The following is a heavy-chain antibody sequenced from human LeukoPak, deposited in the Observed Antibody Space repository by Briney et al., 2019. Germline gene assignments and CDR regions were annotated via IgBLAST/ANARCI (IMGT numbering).Heavy chain of an antibody. CDR2: IIPIFGTA. V-gene: IGHV1-69*13. CDR3: ATNQQYSSSWNNFDY. J-gene: IGHJ4*02. D-gene: IGHD6-13*01. Sequence: ASVKVSCKASGYTFTSYGISWVRQAPGQGLEWMGGIIPIFGTANYAQKFQGRVTITADESTSTAYMELSSLRSEDTAVYYCATNQQYSSSWNNFDYWGQGTLVTVSS. CDR1: GYTFTSYG.